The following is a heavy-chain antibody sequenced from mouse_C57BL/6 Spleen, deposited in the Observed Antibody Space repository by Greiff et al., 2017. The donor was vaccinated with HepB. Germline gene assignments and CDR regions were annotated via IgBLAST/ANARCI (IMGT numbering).Heavy chain of an antibody. CDR2: ISYDGSN. Sequence: EVKLQESGPGLVKPSQSLSLTCSVTGYSFTSGYYWNWIRQFPGNKLEWMGYISYDGSNNYNPSLKNRISITRDTSKNQFFLKLNSVTTEDTATYYCARETGTYYWYFDVWGTGTTVTVSS. CDR3: ARETGTYYWYFDV. V-gene: IGHV3-6*01. D-gene: IGHD4-1*01. CDR1: GYSFTSGYY. J-gene: IGHJ1*03.